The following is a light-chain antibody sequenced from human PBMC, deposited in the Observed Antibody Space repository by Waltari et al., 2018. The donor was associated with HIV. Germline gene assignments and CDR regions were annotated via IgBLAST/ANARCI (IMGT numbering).Light chain of an antibody. CDR1: STNIGSNI. CDR3: AAWDDSLNGM. V-gene: IGLV1-44*01. J-gene: IGLJ3*02. CDR2: SND. Sequence: QSVLTQPPSVSGTPGQNVTISCSGSSTNIGSNIVNWYQQVPEAAPKLRIYSNDQRPSGVPDRFSGSKSGTSASLAISGLQSADEADYYCAAWDDSLNGMFGGGTKLTV.